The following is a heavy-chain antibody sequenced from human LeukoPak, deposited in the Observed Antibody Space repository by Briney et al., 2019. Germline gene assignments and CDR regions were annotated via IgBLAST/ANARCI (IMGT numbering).Heavy chain of an antibody. D-gene: IGHD2-2*01. CDR3: ARLVPDIVVVPAASDY. CDR1: GGSFSGYY. V-gene: IGHV4-34*01. J-gene: IGHJ4*02. Sequence: SETLSLTCAVYGGSFSGYYWNWIRQPPGKGLEWIGEINHSGSTNYNPSLKSRVTISVDTSKNQFSLKLSSVTAADTAVYYCARLVPDIVVVPAASDYWGQGTLVTVSS. CDR2: INHSGST.